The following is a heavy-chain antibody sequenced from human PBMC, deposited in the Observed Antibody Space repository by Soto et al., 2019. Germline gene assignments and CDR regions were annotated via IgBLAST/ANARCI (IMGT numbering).Heavy chain of an antibody. J-gene: IGHJ4*02. D-gene: IGHD3-10*01. CDR2: IYYSGST. CDR1: GGSISSGGYY. Sequence: SETLSLTCTVSGGSISSGGYYWSWIRQHPGKGLEWIGYIYYSGSTYYNPSLKSRVTISVDTSKNQFSLKLSSVTAADTAVYYCARDLPHKDGSGSYCFDYWGQGTLVTVSS. V-gene: IGHV4-31*03. CDR3: ARDLPHKDGSGSYCFDY.